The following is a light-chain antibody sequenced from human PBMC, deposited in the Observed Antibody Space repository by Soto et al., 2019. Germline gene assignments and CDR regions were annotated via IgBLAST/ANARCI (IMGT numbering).Light chain of an antibody. CDR1: EGISSN. CDR3: QKLNAYPPWT. V-gene: IGKV1-9*01. Sequence: QLTQSPSSLSASVGARVPITCRASEGISSNLAWYQQKPGRAPKLLIFGASTLQSGVPSRFSGSGSGTDFTLTISSLQPEDFATYFCQKLNAYPPWTFGQGTKVDI. CDR2: GAS. J-gene: IGKJ1*01.